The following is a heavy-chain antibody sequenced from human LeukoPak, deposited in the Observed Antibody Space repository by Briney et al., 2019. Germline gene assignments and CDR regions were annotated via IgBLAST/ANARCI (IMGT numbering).Heavy chain of an antibody. V-gene: IGHV3-21*01. J-gene: IGHJ3*02. D-gene: IGHD3-3*01. CDR2: ISSSSSYI. CDR3: ARAIRITIFGVVTPRDAFDI. CDR1: GFTFSPFN. Sequence: GGSLRLSRAASGFTFSPFNMYWVRQAPGKGLEWVSSISSSSSYIYYADSVKGRFTISRDNAKNSLYLQMNSLRAEDTAVYYCARAIRITIFGVVTPRDAFDIWGQGTMVTVSS.